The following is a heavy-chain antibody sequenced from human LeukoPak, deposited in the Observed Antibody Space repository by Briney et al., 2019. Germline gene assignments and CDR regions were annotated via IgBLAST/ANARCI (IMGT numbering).Heavy chain of an antibody. CDR2: ISSSGSTI. J-gene: IGHJ6*02. V-gene: IGHV3-11*01. Sequence: GGSLRLSCAASGFTFSDYYMSWIRQAPGKGLEWVSYISSSGSTIYYADSVKGRFTISRDNAKNSLYLQMNSLTPDDTAVYYCARFWVFGADTSPPYHQGMDVWGRGTTVTVSS. CDR3: ARFWVFGADTSPPYHQGMDV. D-gene: IGHD3-3*01. CDR1: GFTFSDYY.